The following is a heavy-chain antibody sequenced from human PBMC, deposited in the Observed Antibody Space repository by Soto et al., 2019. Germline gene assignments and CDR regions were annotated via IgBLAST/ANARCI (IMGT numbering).Heavy chain of an antibody. CDR3: ARDERSGTTALNPVDY. CDR1: GFTFSDYY. J-gene: IGHJ4*02. Sequence: GGSLRLSCAASGFTFSDYYMSWIRQAPGKGLEWVSYISSSSSNTNYADSVKGRFTISRDNAKNSLYLQMNSLRAEDTAVYYCARDERSGTTALNPVDYWGQGTLVTVSS. CDR2: ISSSSSNT. D-gene: IGHD4-17*01. V-gene: IGHV3-11*06.